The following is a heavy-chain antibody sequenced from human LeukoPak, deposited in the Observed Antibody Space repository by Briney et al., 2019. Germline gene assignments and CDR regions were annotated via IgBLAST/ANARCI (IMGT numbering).Heavy chain of an antibody. CDR1: GFSVNNNY. D-gene: IGHD3-10*01. V-gene: IGHV3-53*01. Sequence: GGSLRLSCAASGFSVNNNYIDWVRQAPGKGLEWVSSMDNFGLKYYRDSVTGRFTISRDSAKDMVYLQMSSLRADDTAVYYCAGGTYYGTGGRPGYLNYWGLGTLVTVSS. CDR2: MDNFGLK. J-gene: IGHJ4*02. CDR3: AGGTYYGTGGRPGYLNY.